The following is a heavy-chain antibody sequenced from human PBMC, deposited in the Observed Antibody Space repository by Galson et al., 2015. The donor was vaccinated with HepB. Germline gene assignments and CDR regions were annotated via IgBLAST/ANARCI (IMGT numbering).Heavy chain of an antibody. CDR2: ISSSGSTI. V-gene: IGHV3-48*04. CDR1: TFIFSTYS. Sequence: SLRLSCAASTFIFSTYSMNWVRQAPGKGLEWVSYISSSGSTIYYADSVKGRFTISRDNAKNSPYLQMNSLRAEDTAVYYCARDFFKWVPAAISYYYYGMDVWGQGTTVTVSS. D-gene: IGHD2-2*02. J-gene: IGHJ6*02. CDR3: ARDFFKWVPAAISYYYYGMDV.